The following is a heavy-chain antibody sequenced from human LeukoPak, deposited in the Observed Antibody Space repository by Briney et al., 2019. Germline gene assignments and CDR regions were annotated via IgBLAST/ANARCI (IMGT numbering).Heavy chain of an antibody. Sequence: GGSLRLSCTASRFTFSSYGMHWVRQAPDKGLEWVAVISYDGSNKYYADSVKGRFTISRDNSKNTLYLQMNSLRAEDTAVYYCAKSGSQRRTYYYYMDVWGKGTTVTVSS. CDR2: ISYDGSNK. CDR1: RFTFSSYG. J-gene: IGHJ6*03. CDR3: AKSGSQRRTYYYYMDV. V-gene: IGHV3-30*18. D-gene: IGHD3-10*01.